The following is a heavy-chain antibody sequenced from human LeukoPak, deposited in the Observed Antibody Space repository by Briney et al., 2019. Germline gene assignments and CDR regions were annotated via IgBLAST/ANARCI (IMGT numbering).Heavy chain of an antibody. CDR1: GYIFTSYY. D-gene: IGHD3-22*01. V-gene: IGHV1-46*01. CDR2: INPGGGRT. CDR3: ARGLEYYDSSGSPFDY. J-gene: IGHJ4*02. Sequence: ASVKVSCKASGYIFTSYYMHWVRQAPGQGLEWIGVINPGGGRTSYTQKFQGRVTMTRDTSTSTVYMELSSLTSEDTAVYYCARGLEYYDSSGSPFDYWGQGTLVSVSS.